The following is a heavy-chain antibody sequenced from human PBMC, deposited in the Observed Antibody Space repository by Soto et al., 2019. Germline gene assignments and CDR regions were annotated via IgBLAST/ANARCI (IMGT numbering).Heavy chain of an antibody. CDR1: GGSISSGGYY. Sequence: SETLSLTCTVSGGSISSGGYYWSWIRQHPGKGLEWIGYIYYSGSTYYNPSLKSRVTISVDTSKNQFSLKLSSVTAADTAVYYCARDTEQMVRGVPECMDVWGQGTTVTVSS. CDR2: IYYSGST. V-gene: IGHV4-31*03. D-gene: IGHD3-10*01. CDR3: ARDTEQMVRGVPECMDV. J-gene: IGHJ6*02.